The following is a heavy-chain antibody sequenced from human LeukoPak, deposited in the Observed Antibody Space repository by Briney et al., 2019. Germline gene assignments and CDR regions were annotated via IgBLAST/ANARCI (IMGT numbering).Heavy chain of an antibody. V-gene: IGHV3-30-3*01. J-gene: IGHJ4*02. Sequence: GRSLRLSCAASGFTFSSYAMHWVRQAPGKGLELVAVISYDGSNKYYADSVKGRFTISRDNSKNTLYLQMNSLRAEDTAVYYCAREVAHCGGDCYSHFDYWGQGTLVTVSS. CDR3: AREVAHCGGDCYSHFDY. CDR2: ISYDGSNK. CDR1: GFTFSSYA. D-gene: IGHD2-21*02.